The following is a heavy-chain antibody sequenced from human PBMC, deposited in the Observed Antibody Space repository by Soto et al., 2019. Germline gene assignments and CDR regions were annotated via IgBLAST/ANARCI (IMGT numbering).Heavy chain of an antibody. Sequence: QVQLQESGPGLVKPSETLSLTCTVSGGSINSYYWSWIRQPPGKGLEWIGYIYYSGSTNSNPSLKSRVPISLDTSKNQCSLKLSSVTAADTAVYYCARDTLTGRYGMDVWGQGTTVTVSS. J-gene: IGHJ6*02. CDR2: IYYSGST. CDR1: GGSINSYY. D-gene: IGHD3-9*01. V-gene: IGHV4-59*12. CDR3: ARDTLTGRYGMDV.